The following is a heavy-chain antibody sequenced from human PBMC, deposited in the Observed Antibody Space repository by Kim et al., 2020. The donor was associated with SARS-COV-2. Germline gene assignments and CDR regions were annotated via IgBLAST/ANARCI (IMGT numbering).Heavy chain of an antibody. J-gene: IGHJ4*02. CDR1: GDSMSADY. D-gene: IGHD7-27*01. CDR3: ARRETRDLFTSDWGFFDY. V-gene: IGHV4-59*08. CDR2: VYFRGTT. Sequence: SETLSLTCTVSGDSMSADYWNWIRHSPGKGLEWIGYVYFRGTTSYNPSLKSRVTISIDMSKSQFSLKLNSVTAADTAVYYCARRETRDLFTSDWGFFDYWGQGSLVTVSS.